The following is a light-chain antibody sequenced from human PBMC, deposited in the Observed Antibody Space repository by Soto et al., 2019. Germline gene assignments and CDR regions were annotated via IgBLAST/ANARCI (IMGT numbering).Light chain of an antibody. J-gene: IGLJ2*01. CDR1: SSDVVSYNL. CDR2: EVN. CDR3: CSYVGYTTFVV. Sequence: QSALTQPASVSGSPGQSITIPCTGASSDVVSYNLVSWYQQHPGKAPKLMIYEVNKRPSGVSNRFSGSKSGNTASLTISGLQAEDEADYYCCSYVGYTTFVVFGGGTKLTVL. V-gene: IGLV2-23*02.